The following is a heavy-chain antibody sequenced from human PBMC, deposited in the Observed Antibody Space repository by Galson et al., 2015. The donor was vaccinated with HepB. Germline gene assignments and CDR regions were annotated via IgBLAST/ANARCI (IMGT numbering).Heavy chain of an antibody. CDR1: GFTFSSYS. CDR3: AGSPRVQGVIFDY. V-gene: IGHV3-48*01. J-gene: IGHJ4*02. Sequence: SLRLSCAASGFTFSSYSMHWVRQAPGKGLEWVAYISSSSSTIYYADSVKGRFTISRDNAKNSLYLQMNSLRAEDTAVYYCAGSPRVQGVIFDYWGQGTLVTVSS. CDR2: ISSSSSTI. D-gene: IGHD3-10*01.